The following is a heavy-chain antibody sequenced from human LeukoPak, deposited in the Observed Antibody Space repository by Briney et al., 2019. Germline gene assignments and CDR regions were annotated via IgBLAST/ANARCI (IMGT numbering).Heavy chain of an antibody. CDR1: GGSISSYY. J-gene: IGHJ4*02. CDR2: IYHSGST. Sequence: KSSETLSLTCTVSGGSISSYYWNWIRQPPGKGLEWIGYIYHSGSTYYNPSLKSRVTISVDRSKNQFSLKLSSVTAADTAVYYCARDLMGISDYWGQGTLVTVSS. D-gene: IGHD1-14*01. CDR3: ARDLMGISDY. V-gene: IGHV4-59*12.